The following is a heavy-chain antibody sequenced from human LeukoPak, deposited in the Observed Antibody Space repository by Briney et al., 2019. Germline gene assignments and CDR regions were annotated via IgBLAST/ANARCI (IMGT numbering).Heavy chain of an antibody. CDR1: GGCFSRYY. J-gene: IGHJ4*02. D-gene: IGHD2-15*01. CDR3: ARDKFCSDTGSCNIGLFDF. CDR2: INHRGSS. Sequence: SDTLPLTCGVFGGCFSRYYWIGLRQPPGKGLEWIGQINHRGSSHYNPSLRSRVTISVDTSKTQLSLKLTSVTAADTAVYYCARDKFCSDTGSCNIGLFDFWGQGALVTVSS. V-gene: IGHV4-34*01.